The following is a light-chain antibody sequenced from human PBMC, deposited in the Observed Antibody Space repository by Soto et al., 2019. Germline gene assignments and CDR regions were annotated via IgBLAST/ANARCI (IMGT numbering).Light chain of an antibody. V-gene: IGKV3-11*01. J-gene: IGKJ5*01. Sequence: EIVLTQSPATLSLSPGERATLSCRASRSVRSYLAWYQQKPGQAPRLLIYDASNRAAGIPARFSGSGSETDFSLTISNLEPKDFAVYYCQQRYAWHPITFGQGTRLEIK. CDR1: RSVRSY. CDR2: DAS. CDR3: QQRYAWHPIT.